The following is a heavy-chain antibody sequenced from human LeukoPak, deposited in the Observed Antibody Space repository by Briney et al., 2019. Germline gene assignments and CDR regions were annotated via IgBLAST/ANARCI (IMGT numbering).Heavy chain of an antibody. CDR3: AKDKWYDIGTPYYFDY. D-gene: IGHD3-9*01. Sequence: GGSLRLSCAASGFTFSSYEMNWVRQAPGKGLEWVSYISSSGSTIYYADSVKGRFTISRDNAKNSLSLQMNSLRAEHTALYYCAKDKWYDIGTPYYFDYWGQGTLVTVSS. CDR2: ISSSGSTI. V-gene: IGHV3-48*03. CDR1: GFTFSSYE. J-gene: IGHJ4*02.